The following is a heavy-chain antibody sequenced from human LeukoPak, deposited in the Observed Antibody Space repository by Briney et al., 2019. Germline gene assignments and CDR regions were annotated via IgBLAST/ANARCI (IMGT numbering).Heavy chain of an antibody. J-gene: IGHJ3*02. D-gene: IGHD1-20*01. V-gene: IGHV3-23*01. CDR3: AKDQGSNWNDGVAFDI. CDR2: ISGSGGST. CDR1: GFTFSSYA. Sequence: PGGSLRLSCAASGFTFSSYAMSWVRQAPGKRLEWVSAISGSGGSTYYADSVKGRFTISRDNSKNTLYLQMNSLRAEDTAVYYCAKDQGSNWNDGVAFDIWGQGTVVTVSS.